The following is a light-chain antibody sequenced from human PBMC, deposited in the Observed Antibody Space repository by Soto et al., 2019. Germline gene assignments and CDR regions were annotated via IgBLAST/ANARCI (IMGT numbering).Light chain of an antibody. Sequence: DIQTTQSPSSVSASVGDRFTITCRVSQGISSWLAWYQQKPGKVPKLLIYAASTLQSGVPSRFSGSGSGTEFTLTISSLQSEDFAVYYCQQYNNWPWWTFGQGTKVDIK. CDR1: QGISSW. CDR3: QQYNNWPWWT. CDR2: AAS. J-gene: IGKJ1*01. V-gene: IGKV1-27*01.